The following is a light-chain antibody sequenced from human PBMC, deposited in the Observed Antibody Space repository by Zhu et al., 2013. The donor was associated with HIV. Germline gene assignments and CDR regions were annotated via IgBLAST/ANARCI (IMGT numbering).Light chain of an antibody. CDR3: QDLNTFPFT. V-gene: IGKV3-20*02. CDR1: QSVGSTF. J-gene: IGKJ3*01. CDR2: DAS. Sequence: IVLTQSPGTLSLSPGERATLSCRASQSVGSTFLAWYQQKRGQAPRLLIYDASNRATGIPARFSGSGSGTDFTLTISGLQPEDFATYFCQDLNTFPFTFGPGTKVDVK.